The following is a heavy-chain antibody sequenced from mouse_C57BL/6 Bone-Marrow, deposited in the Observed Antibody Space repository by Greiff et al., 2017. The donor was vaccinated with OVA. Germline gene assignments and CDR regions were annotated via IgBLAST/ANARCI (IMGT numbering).Heavy chain of an antibody. J-gene: IGHJ2*01. CDR3: ARTYYYGSSYVHYFDY. Sequence: EVHLVESGGGLVKPGGSLTLSCAASGFTFRDYGMHWVRQAPEKGLEWVAYISSGSSTIYYADTVKGRFTISRDNAKNTLFLQMTSLRSEDTAMYYCARTYYYGSSYVHYFDYWGQGTTLTVSS. D-gene: IGHD1-1*01. CDR2: ISSGSSTI. CDR1: GFTFRDYG. V-gene: IGHV5-17*01.